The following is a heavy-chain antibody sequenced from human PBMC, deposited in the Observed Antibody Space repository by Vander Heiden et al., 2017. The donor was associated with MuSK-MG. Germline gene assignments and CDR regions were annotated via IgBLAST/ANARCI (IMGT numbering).Heavy chain of an antibody. CDR1: GCSISSYY. J-gene: IGHJ2*01. V-gene: IGHV4-59*01. Sequence: QVQLQESGPGLVKPSETLSLTCTVPGCSISSYYWSWIRQPPGKGLEWIGYIYYSGSTNYNPSLKSRVTISVDTSKNQFSLKLSSVTAAVTAVYYCARRDSSLWYFDLWGRGTLVTVSS. CDR2: IYYSGST. CDR3: ARRDSSLWYFDL. D-gene: IGHD2-21*02.